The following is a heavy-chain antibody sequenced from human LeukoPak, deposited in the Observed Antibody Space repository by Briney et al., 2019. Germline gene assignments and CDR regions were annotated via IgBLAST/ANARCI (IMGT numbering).Heavy chain of an antibody. CDR1: GYNFRNYD. CDR2: MNPNSGNT. V-gene: IGHV1-8*01. D-gene: IGHD2/OR15-2a*01. Sequence: ASVKVSCKASGYNFRNYDINWVRQATGQGLEWMGWMNPNSGNTGYAEKFQGRVTLTMYTSISTAYMGIGSLRSEDTAVYYCARAEVSSDSFYHHGMDVWGQGTTVTVSS. J-gene: IGHJ6*02. CDR3: ARAEVSSDSFYHHGMDV.